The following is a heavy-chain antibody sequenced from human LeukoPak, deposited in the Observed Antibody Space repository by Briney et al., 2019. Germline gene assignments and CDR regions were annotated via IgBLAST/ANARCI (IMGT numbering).Heavy chain of an antibody. J-gene: IGHJ4*02. D-gene: IGHD4-17*01. V-gene: IGHV3-30*03. Sequence: GGSLRLSCAASGFTFSSYGMHWVRQAPGKGLEWVAVISYDGSNKYYADSVKGRFTISRDNSKNTLYLQMNSLRAEDTAVYYCARDPTDYGDYPVDYWGQGTLVTVSS. CDR2: ISYDGSNK. CDR3: ARDPTDYGDYPVDY. CDR1: GFTFSSYG.